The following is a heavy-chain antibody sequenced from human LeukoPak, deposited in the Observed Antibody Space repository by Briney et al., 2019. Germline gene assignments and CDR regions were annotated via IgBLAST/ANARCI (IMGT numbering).Heavy chain of an antibody. J-gene: IGHJ4*02. V-gene: IGHV4-39*01. Sequence: SETPSLTCTVSGGSINSSSHYWGWIRQAPGKGLEWIGNIYYSGSTYYNPSLNSRVTISVDTSKNQFSLKLSSVTAADTAVYYCAGLLLHFGSEYWGQGTLVTVSS. CDR1: GGSINSSSHY. CDR3: AGLLLHFGSEY. CDR2: IYYSGST. D-gene: IGHD3-10*01.